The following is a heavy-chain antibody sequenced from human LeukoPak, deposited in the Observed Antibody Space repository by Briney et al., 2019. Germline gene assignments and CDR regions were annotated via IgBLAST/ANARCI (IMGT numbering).Heavy chain of an antibody. J-gene: IGHJ4*02. D-gene: IGHD5-12*01. Sequence: ASVKVSCKASGYTFINYAMHWVRQAPGQRLEWMGWINAGNGNTKFSQKFQGRVTITRDTSASTAYMQLSSLRSEDTAVYYCARVGGYDYFDYWGQGTLVTVSS. CDR2: INAGNGNT. V-gene: IGHV1-3*01. CDR1: GYTFINYA. CDR3: ARVGGYDYFDY.